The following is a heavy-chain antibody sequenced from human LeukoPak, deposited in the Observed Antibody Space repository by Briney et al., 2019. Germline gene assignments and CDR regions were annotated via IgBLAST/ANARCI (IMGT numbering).Heavy chain of an antibody. Sequence: ASQTLSLTCTVSGGSISSGSYDSSWIRQPAGKGLEWIGRIYTSGSTNYNPSLKSRVTISVDTSKNQFSLKLSSVTAADTAVYYCARYDYVWGSGWFDPWGQGTLVTVSS. J-gene: IGHJ5*02. D-gene: IGHD3-16*01. CDR3: ARYDYVWGSGWFDP. CDR1: GGSISSGSYD. CDR2: IYTSGST. V-gene: IGHV4-61*02.